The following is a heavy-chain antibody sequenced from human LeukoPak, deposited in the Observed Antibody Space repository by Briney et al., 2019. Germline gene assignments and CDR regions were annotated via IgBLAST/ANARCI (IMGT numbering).Heavy chain of an antibody. CDR2: IYSGGST. D-gene: IGHD3-3*01. Sequence: GGSLRLSCAASEFSVGSNYMTWVRQAPGKGLEWVSLIYSGGSTYYADSVKGRFTISRDNSKNTLYLQMNSLRAEDTAIYYCARDERLLSFLKWGQGTLVTVSS. CDR1: EFSVGSNY. V-gene: IGHV3-66*01. CDR3: ARDERLLSFLK. J-gene: IGHJ4*02.